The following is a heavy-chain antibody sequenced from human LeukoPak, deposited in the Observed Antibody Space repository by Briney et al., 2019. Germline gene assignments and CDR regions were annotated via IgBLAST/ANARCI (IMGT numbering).Heavy chain of an antibody. Sequence: GGSLRLSGAASGFTFSSSAMSWVRQAPGKGLEWVSGIGGSGAGTYYAVSVKGRFTISRDNSKNTLYLQMNSLRAEDTAVYYCATTLHSGYYDLYWGQGTLVTVSS. CDR3: ATTLHSGYYDLY. V-gene: IGHV3-23*01. D-gene: IGHD3-22*01. CDR2: IGGSGAGT. J-gene: IGHJ4*02. CDR1: GFTFSSSA.